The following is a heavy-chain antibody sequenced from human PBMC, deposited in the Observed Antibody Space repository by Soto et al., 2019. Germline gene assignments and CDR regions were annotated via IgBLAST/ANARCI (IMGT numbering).Heavy chain of an antibody. CDR1: GGSISSGGYY. CDR2: IYYSGST. V-gene: IGHV4-31*03. CDR3: ARDHLIAARVRGYYYGMDV. D-gene: IGHD6-6*01. Sequence: SETLSLTCTVSGGSISSGGYYWSWIRQHPGKGLEWIGYIYYSGSTYYNPSLKSRVTISVDTSKNQFSLKLSSVTAADTAVYYCARDHLIAARVRGYYYGMDVWGQGTTVTVSS. J-gene: IGHJ6*02.